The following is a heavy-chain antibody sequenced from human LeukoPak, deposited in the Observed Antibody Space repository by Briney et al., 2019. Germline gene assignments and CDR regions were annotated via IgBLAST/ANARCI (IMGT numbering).Heavy chain of an antibody. CDR2: INHSGST. J-gene: IGHJ4*02. CDR1: GGSFSGYY. D-gene: IGHD4-11*01. V-gene: IGHV4-34*01. CDR3: ARLRLQLIDY. Sequence: SETLSLTCAVYGGSFSGYYWSWIRQPPGKGLEWIGEINHSGSTNYNPSLKSRVTISVDTSKNQFSLKLSSVTAADTAVYYCARLRLQLIDYWGQGTLVTVSS.